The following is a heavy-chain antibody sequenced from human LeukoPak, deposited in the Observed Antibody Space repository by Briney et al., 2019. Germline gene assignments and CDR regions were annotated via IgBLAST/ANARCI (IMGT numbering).Heavy chain of an antibody. Sequence: SQTLSLTCTVSGGSISSGGYYWSWIRQHPGKGLEWIGYIYYSGSTYYNPSLKSRVTISVDTSKNQFSLKLSSVTAADTAVYYCARYFYSGRWFDPWGQGTLVTVSS. CDR3: ARYFYSGRWFDP. D-gene: IGHD2-21*01. CDR1: GGSISSGGYY. J-gene: IGHJ5*02. CDR2: IYYSGST. V-gene: IGHV4-31*03.